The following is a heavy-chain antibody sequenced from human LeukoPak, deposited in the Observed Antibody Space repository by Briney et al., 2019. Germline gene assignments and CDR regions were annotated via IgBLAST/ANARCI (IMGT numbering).Heavy chain of an antibody. V-gene: IGHV3-74*01. CDR1: GFTFSSYW. J-gene: IGHJ4*02. D-gene: IGHD6-19*01. CDR3: ARVYGSGWSHFDY. Sequence: GGYLRLSCAVYGFTFSSYWMHRVRQAPGKGLVWVSDINTDGSSTSYADSVKGRFTISRDNAKNTLFLQMNSLRAEDTAVYYCARVYGSGWSHFDYWGQGTLVTVSS. CDR2: INTDGSST.